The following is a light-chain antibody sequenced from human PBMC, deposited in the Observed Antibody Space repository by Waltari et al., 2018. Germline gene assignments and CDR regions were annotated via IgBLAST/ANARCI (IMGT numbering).Light chain of an antibody. CDR2: GAS. CDR3: QQYGTSPPLT. Sequence: RASQSVSTYYLAWYQHKPVQAPRLVIYGASTRAAGIPDRFSGSGSGTDFTLTISGLEPEDFAVYYCQQYGTSPPLTFGGGTKVEIK. V-gene: IGKV3-20*01. J-gene: IGKJ4*01. CDR1: QSVSTYY.